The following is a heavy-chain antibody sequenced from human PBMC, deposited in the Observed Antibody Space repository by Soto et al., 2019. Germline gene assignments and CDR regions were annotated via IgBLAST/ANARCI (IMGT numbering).Heavy chain of an antibody. CDR3: VRGDDRVD. D-gene: IGHD1-1*01. CDR2: ISKSSSLI. CDR1: GFIFSSFT. V-gene: IGHV3-21*01. Sequence: EVQLVESGGGLVKPGGSLRLSCVGSGFIFSSFTMTWVRQAPGMGLQYLASISKSSSLIYYADSVRGRFIISRDNSKGSVFLQMYSLRAEDTAMYYCVRGDDRVDWGQGTLVTVSS. J-gene: IGHJ4*02.